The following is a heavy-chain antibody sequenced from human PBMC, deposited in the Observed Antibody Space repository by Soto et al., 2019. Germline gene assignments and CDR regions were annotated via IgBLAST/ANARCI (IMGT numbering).Heavy chain of an antibody. D-gene: IGHD3-3*01. CDR2: ISGSGGST. J-gene: IGHJ4*02. CDR1: GFTFSSYS. Sequence: GGSLILSCAASGFTFSSYSMSWVRQAPGKGLEWVSAISGSGGSTYYADSVKGRFTISRDNSKNTLYLQMNSLRAEDTAVYYCAKVGPLVQYYDFWSGYPNFAGLDYWGQGTLVTVSS. CDR3: AKVGPLVQYYDFWSGYPNFAGLDY. V-gene: IGHV3-23*01.